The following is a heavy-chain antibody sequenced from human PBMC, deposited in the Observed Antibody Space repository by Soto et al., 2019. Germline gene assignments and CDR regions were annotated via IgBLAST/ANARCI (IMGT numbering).Heavy chain of an antibody. Sequence: PGGSLRLSCAASGFAFSNSWMSWFRQAPGKGLEWVANMKEDGTEIWYMDSVKGRFTISRDNAKNSLYLQMNSLRAEDTAVYYCARDPFYYNDISGRPLNAFDVWGQGTMVTVSS. CDR2: MKEDGTEI. CDR3: ARDPFYYNDISGRPLNAFDV. V-gene: IGHV3-7*01. J-gene: IGHJ3*01. D-gene: IGHD3-22*01. CDR1: GFAFSNSW.